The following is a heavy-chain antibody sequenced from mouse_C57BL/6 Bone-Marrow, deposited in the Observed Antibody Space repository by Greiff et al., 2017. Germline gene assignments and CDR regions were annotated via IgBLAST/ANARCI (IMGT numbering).Heavy chain of an antibody. CDR3: ARHEYYGSSYGYFYV. Sequence: EVKLMESGGGLVQPGGSLKLSCAASGFTFSDYGMAWVRQAPRKGPEWVAFISNLAYSIYYADTVTGRFTISRENAKNTLYLERSSLRSEDTAMYYCARHEYYGSSYGYFYVWGTGTTVTVSS. CDR2: ISNLAYSI. V-gene: IGHV5-15*01. CDR1: GFTFSDYG. D-gene: IGHD1-1*01. J-gene: IGHJ1*03.